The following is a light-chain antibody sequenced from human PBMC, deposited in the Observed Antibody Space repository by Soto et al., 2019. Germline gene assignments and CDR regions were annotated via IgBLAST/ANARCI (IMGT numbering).Light chain of an antibody. CDR3: GSYTITSTLMI. V-gene: IGLV2-14*03. CDR1: PSDIGAYNY. Sequence: QSALTQPASVSGSPGQSITISCSGTPSDIGAYNYVSWYQHLPGKDPEVIIYDVTNQPSGVSSRFSGSKSGTTASLTISGLQAEDEANYYCGSYTITSTLMIFGGGTKLTVL. CDR2: DVT. J-gene: IGLJ2*01.